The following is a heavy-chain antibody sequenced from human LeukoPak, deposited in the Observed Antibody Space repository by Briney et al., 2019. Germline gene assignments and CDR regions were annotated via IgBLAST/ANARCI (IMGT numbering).Heavy chain of an antibody. D-gene: IGHD3-22*01. CDR1: GGSISSYY. V-gene: IGHV4-4*07. J-gene: IGHJ5*02. CDR2: IYTSGST. Sequence: SETLSLTCTVSGGSISSYYWSWIRQPAGKGLEWIGRIYTSGSTNYNPSPKSRVTMSVDTSKNQFSLKLSSVTAADTAVYYCARGYYYDSSGYQGWFDPWGQGTLVTVSS. CDR3: ARGYYYDSSGYQGWFDP.